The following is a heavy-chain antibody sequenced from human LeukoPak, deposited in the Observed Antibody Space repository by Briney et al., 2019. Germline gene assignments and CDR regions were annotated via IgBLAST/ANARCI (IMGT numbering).Heavy chain of an antibody. J-gene: IGHJ4*02. CDR1: GYTFTGYY. V-gene: IGHV1-2*02. CDR2: INPNSGGT. Sequence: GASVKVSCKSSGYTFTGYYMHWVRQAPGQGLEWMGWINPNSGGTNYAQKFQGRVTMTRDTSISTAYMELSRLRSDDTAVYYCARVADELGTQWLVLLDYWGQGTLVTVSS. CDR3: ARVADELGTQWLVLLDY. D-gene: IGHD6-19*01.